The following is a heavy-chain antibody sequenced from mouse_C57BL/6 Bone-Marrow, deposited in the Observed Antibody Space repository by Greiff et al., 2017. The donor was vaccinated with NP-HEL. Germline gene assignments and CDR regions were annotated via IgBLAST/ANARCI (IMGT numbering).Heavy chain of an antibody. CDR3: AIITTVVADAY. J-gene: IGHJ3*01. D-gene: IGHD1-1*01. V-gene: IGHV1-81*01. Sequence: QVHVKQSGAELARPGASVKLSCKASGYTFTSYGISWVKQRTGQGLEWIGEIYPRSGNTYYNEKFKGKATLTADKSSSTAYMELRSLTSEDSAVYFCAIITTVVADAYWGQGTLVTVSA. CDR1: GYTFTSYG. CDR2: IYPRSGNT.